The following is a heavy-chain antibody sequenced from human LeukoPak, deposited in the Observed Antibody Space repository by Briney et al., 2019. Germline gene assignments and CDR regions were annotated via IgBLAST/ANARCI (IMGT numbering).Heavy chain of an antibody. CDR3: ARDDGLAAAGMGQRIDY. CDR1: GFTFSSYE. D-gene: IGHD6-13*01. Sequence: GGSLRLSCAASGFTFSSYEMNWVRQAPGKGLEWVSYISSSGSTIYYADSVKGRFTISRDNAKNSLYLQMNSLRSDDTAVYYCARDDGLAAAGMGQRIDYWGQGTLVTVSS. V-gene: IGHV3-48*03. J-gene: IGHJ4*02. CDR2: ISSSGSTI.